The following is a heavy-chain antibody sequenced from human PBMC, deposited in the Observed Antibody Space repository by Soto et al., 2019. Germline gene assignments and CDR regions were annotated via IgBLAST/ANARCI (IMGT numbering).Heavy chain of an antibody. D-gene: IGHD6-19*01. V-gene: IGHV3-33*08. CDR2: IWYDGSNE. CDR1: GFTFSTYG. J-gene: IGHJ6*02. Sequence: QVQLVESGGGAVQPGRSLGLSCAASGFTFSTYGMHWVRQAPGKGLEWVAVIWYDGSNEHYADSVKGRFTISKDNSKNTLYLQMNSLRAEDTAMYYCARDDIPGVAVSTYGMDVWGQGTTVTVSS. CDR3: ARDDIPGVAVSTYGMDV.